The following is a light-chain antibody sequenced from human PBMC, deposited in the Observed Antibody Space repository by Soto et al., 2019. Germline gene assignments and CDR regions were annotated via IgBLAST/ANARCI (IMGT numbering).Light chain of an antibody. J-gene: IGKJ4*01. CDR2: WSS. Sequence: DIVMTQSPDSLAVSLGERDTINCKSSQSVLYISNNKNYLAWYQQKPAQPPKLLIYWSSTRESGVPDRFSGSGFGTEFTLTISSLQAVDVAVYYCEQYYSTPLNFGGGTKVDIK. CDR3: EQYYSTPLN. V-gene: IGKV4-1*01. CDR1: QSVLYISNNKNY.